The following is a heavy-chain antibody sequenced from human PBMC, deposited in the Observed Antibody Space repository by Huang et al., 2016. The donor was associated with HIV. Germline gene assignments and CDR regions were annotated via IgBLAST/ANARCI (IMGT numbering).Heavy chain of an antibody. J-gene: IGHJ6*04. CDR1: GYIFTNYD. D-gene: IGHD6-13*01. Sequence: QVQLVQSGAEVRMPGASVKVSCKASGYIFTNYDIHWVRQATGQGLEWMGWMNPGSGKRVFAQKFQGRVTFTGNATKSTAYMGLSSLRSEDTAVYFWAKGRGGKQQLITQSFYYCYCMDVWGGGTTVTVSS. CDR2: MNPGSGKR. CDR3: AKGRGGKQQLITQSFYYCYCMDV. V-gene: IGHV1-8*02.